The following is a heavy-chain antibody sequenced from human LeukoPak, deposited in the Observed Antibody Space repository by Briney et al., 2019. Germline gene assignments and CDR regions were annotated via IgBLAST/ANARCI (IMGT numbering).Heavy chain of an antibody. D-gene: IGHD2/OR15-2a*01. J-gene: IGHJ3*02. CDR1: GFTFSGYY. CDR3: ARFLAQHAFDI. V-gene: IGHV3-11*03. CDR2: ISSSSSYT. Sequence: GGSLRLSCAASGFTFSGYYMSWIRQAPGKGLGWVSYISSSSSYTNCADSVKGRFTISRDNAKNSLYLQMNSLRAEDTAVYYCARFLAQHAFDIWGQGTMVTVSS.